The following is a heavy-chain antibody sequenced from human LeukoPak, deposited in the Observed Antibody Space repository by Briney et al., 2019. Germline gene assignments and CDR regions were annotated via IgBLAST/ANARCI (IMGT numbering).Heavy chain of an antibody. CDR2: INHSGST. CDR3: ARDRAHAFDI. Sequence: SETLSLTCAVYGGSFSGYYWSWIRQPPGKGLEWIGEINHSGSTNYNPSLKSRVTISVDTSKNQFSLKLSSVTAADTAVYYCARDRAHAFDIWGQGTMVTVSS. CDR1: GGSFSGYY. D-gene: IGHD3-10*01. J-gene: IGHJ3*02. V-gene: IGHV4-34*01.